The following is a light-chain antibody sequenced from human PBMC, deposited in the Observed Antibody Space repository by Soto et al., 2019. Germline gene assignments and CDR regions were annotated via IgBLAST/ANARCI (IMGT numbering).Light chain of an antibody. CDR2: DAS. CDR3: QQYGSSPLT. J-gene: IGKJ4*01. CDR1: QSVSSSY. V-gene: IGKV3-20*01. Sequence: EIVLTESPGTQSLSPGERSSPSFKASQSVSSSYLAWYQQKPGQAPRLLNYDASSRATGIRDRFSGSGTGTDFSLTISRLEPEDFTLYYCQQYGSSPLTFGGGTKVDMK.